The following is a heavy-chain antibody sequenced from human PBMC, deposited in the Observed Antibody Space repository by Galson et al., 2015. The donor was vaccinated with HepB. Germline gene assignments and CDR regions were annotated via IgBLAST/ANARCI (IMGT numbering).Heavy chain of an antibody. CDR2: ISGSDDTT. CDR1: GFTFPSYA. D-gene: IGHD2-15*01. CDR3: AKDLADCSGGRCYLPVVYHYYGLDV. V-gene: IGHV3-23*01. Sequence: SLRLSCAASGFTFPSYAMNWVRQAPGKGLEWVSIISGSDDTTYYADSVKGRFTISRDNSKNMVYLQMNSPRAEDTAVYYCAKDLADCSGGRCYLPVVYHYYGLDVWGQGTTVTVSS. J-gene: IGHJ6*02.